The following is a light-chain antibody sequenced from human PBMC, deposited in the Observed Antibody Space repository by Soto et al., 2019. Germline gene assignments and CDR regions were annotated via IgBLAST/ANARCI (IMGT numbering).Light chain of an antibody. J-gene: IGLJ2*01. Sequence: QSALTQPPSASGSPGQSVTISCTGTSSDVGGYNYVSWYQQHPGQAPKLMIYEASKRPSGVPDRFSGSKSGNTASLTVSGLQAEDEADYYCSSYSGNNNVVFGGGTKLTVL. CDR2: EAS. CDR3: SSYSGNNNVV. CDR1: SSDVGGYNY. V-gene: IGLV2-8*01.